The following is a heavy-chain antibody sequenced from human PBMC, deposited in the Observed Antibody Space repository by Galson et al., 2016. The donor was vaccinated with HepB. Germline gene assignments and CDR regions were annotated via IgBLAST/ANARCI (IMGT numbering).Heavy chain of an antibody. Sequence: SLRLSCAASGFIFSDYYIIWFRQAPGTGLEWVGRIRHKANSYSTEYAASVKDRFTISRDDSENTLYLQMNSLKIEDTAIYYCTISDFSDYWGQGTLVTVSS. V-gene: IGHV3-72*01. D-gene: IGHD4-11*01. CDR1: GFIFSDYY. CDR3: TISDFSDY. J-gene: IGHJ4*02. CDR2: IRHKANSYST.